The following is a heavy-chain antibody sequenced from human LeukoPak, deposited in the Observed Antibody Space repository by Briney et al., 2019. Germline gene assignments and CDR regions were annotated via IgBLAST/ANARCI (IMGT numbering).Heavy chain of an antibody. Sequence: ASVNVSCTASGYTFTIYGISWVRQAPGQGLEWMGWISAYNGNTNYAQKLQGRVTMTTDTSTSTAYMELRSLRSDDTAVYYCARDSGEIPLLAYWGQGTLVTVSS. V-gene: IGHV1-18*04. J-gene: IGHJ4*02. CDR1: GYTFTIYG. CDR3: ARDSGEIPLLAY. D-gene: IGHD2-15*01. CDR2: ISAYNGNT.